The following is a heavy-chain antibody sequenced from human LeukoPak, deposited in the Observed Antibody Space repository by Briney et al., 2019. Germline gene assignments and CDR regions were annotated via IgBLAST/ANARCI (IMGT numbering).Heavy chain of an antibody. CDR3: ARARHGDGMGDFDI. D-gene: IGHD4-17*01. J-gene: IGHJ3*02. CDR1: GFTFSSYA. CDR2: ISYDGSNK. Sequence: GGSLRLSCGASGFTFSSYAMHWVRQAPGKGLEWVAVISYDGSNKYYADSVKGRFTISRDNSKNTLYLQMNSLRAEDTAVYYCARARHGDGMGDFDIWGQGTMVTVSS. V-gene: IGHV3-30-3*01.